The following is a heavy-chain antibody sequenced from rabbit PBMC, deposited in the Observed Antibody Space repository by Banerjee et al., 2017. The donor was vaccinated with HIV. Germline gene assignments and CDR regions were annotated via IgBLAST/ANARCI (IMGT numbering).Heavy chain of an antibody. D-gene: IGHD4-2*01. CDR3: AREVYAGNTNSAYFNF. J-gene: IGHJ4*01. V-gene: IGHV1S40*01. Sequence: QSLEESGGDLVKPGASLTLTCTASGFSFSSGYYMCWVRQAPGKGLEWIACIYAGSSGSTYYASWAKGRFTISKTSSTTVTLQMTSLTAADTATYFCAREVYAGNTNSAYFNFWGPGTLVTVS. CDR2: IYAGSSGST. CDR1: GFSFSSGYY.